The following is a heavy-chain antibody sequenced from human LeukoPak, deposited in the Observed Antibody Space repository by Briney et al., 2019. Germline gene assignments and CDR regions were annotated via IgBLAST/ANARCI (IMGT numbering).Heavy chain of an antibody. Sequence: GGSLRLSCAASGFTVSSNYMSWFRQAPGKGLEWVSVIYSGGSTYYADSVKGRFTISRDNSKNTLYLQMNSLRAEDTAVYYCATILSFQGYSYGQYYFAYWGQGTLVTVSS. CDR3: ATILSFQGYSYGQYYFAY. CDR1: GFTVSSNY. D-gene: IGHD5-18*01. J-gene: IGHJ4*02. CDR2: IYSGGST. V-gene: IGHV3-66*01.